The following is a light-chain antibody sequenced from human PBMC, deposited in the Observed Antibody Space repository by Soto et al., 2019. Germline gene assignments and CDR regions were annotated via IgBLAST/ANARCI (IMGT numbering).Light chain of an antibody. Sequence: QSALTQPASVSWSPGQSITISCTGTSSDVGGYNYVSWYQQHPGKAPKLMIFEVSNRPSGISIRFSGSKSGNTASLTISGRQTEDEADYYCSSYTNNSPYVFGTGTKLTVL. CDR3: SSYTNNSPYV. CDR1: SSDVGGYNY. CDR2: EVS. V-gene: IGLV2-14*01. J-gene: IGLJ1*01.